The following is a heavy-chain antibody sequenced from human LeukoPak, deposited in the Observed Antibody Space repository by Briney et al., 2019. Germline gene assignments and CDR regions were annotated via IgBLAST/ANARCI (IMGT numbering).Heavy chain of an antibody. D-gene: IGHD1-1*01. CDR3: AKGGSNNWSFDN. CDR1: GLTFSNYG. V-gene: IGHV3-30*02. Sequence: GGSLRLSCAAAGLTFSNYGMHWVRQAPGRGLQWVAYIRYDGRNKYSADSVKGRFTIYRDNSKSTLYLQMNSLRPEDTAVYYCAKGGSNNWSFDNWGQGTLVTVSS. J-gene: IGHJ4*02. CDR2: IRYDGRNK.